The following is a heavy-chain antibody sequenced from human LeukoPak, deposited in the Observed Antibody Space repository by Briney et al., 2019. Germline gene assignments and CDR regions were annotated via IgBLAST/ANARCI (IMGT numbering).Heavy chain of an antibody. CDR1: GYSFTSYW. Sequence: GESLKISCKGSGYSFTSYWISWVRQMPGKGLEWMGRIDPSGSYTNYGPSFQGHVTISADKSISTAYLQWSSLKASDTAMYYCASPSIAAAGTAGDYYYYGMDVWGQGTTVTVSS. CDR3: ASPSIAAAGTAGDYYYYGMDV. D-gene: IGHD6-13*01. CDR2: IDPSGSYT. J-gene: IGHJ6*02. V-gene: IGHV5-10-1*01.